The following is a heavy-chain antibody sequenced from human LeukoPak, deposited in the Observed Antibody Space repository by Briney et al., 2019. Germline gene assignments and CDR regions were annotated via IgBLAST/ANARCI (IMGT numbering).Heavy chain of an antibody. D-gene: IGHD4-17*01. J-gene: IGHJ4*02. Sequence: SETLSLTCAVYGGSFSGYYWSWIRQPPGKGLEWIGEINHSGSTNYNPSLKSRVTISVDTSKNQFSLKLSSVTAADTAVYYCARSNYGDYRIALDYWGQGTLVTVSS. CDR2: INHSGST. CDR3: ARSNYGDYRIALDY. V-gene: IGHV4-34*01. CDR1: GGSFSGYY.